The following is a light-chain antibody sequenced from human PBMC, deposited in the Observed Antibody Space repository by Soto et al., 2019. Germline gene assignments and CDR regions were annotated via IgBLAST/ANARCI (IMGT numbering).Light chain of an antibody. J-gene: IGKJ4*01. CDR1: QSVGSN. CDR3: QQYGDWPLT. CDR2: ASS. Sequence: EIVLTQSPATLSVSPGERATLSCRASQSVGSNFAWYQQKPGQAPMLLIFASSTRATGVPARFSGSGSWTEFTLTISSLQSEDFAVYYCQQYGDWPLTFGGGAKVEIE. V-gene: IGKV3-15*01.